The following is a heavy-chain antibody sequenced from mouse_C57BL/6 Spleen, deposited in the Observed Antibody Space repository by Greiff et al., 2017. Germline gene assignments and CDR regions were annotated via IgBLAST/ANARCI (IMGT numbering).Heavy chain of an antibody. CDR3: ERRVEAKGAMDY. V-gene: IGHV1-50*01. D-gene: IGHD1-1*01. J-gene: IGHJ4*01. Sequence: QVQLQQPGAELVKPGASVKLSCKASGYTFTSYWMQWVKQRPGQGLEWIGEIDPSDSNTNYNQKFKGKATLTVDTSSSTAYMQLSSLTSEDAAVFFCERRVEAKGAMDYWGQGTSVTVSS. CDR1: GYTFTSYW. CDR2: IDPSDSNT.